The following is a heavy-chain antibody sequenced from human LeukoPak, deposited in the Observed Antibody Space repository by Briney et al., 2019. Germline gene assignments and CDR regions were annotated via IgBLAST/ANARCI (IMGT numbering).Heavy chain of an antibody. CDR2: IYSSGTT. CDR1: GGSTSNYY. Sequence: PSETLSLTCTVSGGSTSNYYWSWIRQPAGKGLEWIGRIYSSGTTIYNPSLKSRVTISVDTSKNQFSLKLSSVTAADTAVYYCARQGLGFGYFDYWGQGALVTVSS. D-gene: IGHD3-16*01. V-gene: IGHV4-4*07. CDR3: ARQGLGFGYFDY. J-gene: IGHJ4*02.